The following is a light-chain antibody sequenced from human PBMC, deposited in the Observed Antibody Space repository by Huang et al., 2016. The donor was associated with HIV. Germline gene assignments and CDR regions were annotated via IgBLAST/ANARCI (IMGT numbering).Light chain of an antibody. CDR3: QQRSHWRT. Sequence: EIVLTQSPVTLSLSPGERATLSCRASQSIDNYLAWYQQKPGQAPRLNIYAASDRVTGVPARFSGSGSGTDFTLTISSLEPEDFAVYYCQQRSHWRTFGQGTKLEIK. CDR2: AAS. J-gene: IGKJ2*01. V-gene: IGKV3-11*01. CDR1: QSIDNY.